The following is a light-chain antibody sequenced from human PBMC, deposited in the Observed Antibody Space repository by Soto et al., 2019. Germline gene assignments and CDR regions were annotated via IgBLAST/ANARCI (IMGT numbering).Light chain of an antibody. CDR2: GAS. V-gene: IGKV3-20*01. Sequence: EIVLTQSPGTLSLSPGERATLSCRASQSVSSSYLAWYQQKPGQAPRLLIYGASSRATGIPDRFSGSGSGTDFPLTISRLEPEDFAVYYCQRYGRQTWTFGQGTKVEIK. CDR3: QRYGRQTWT. CDR1: QSVSSSY. J-gene: IGKJ1*01.